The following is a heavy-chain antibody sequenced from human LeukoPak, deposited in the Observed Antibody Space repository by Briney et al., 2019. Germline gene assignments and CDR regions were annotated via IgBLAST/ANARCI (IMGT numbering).Heavy chain of an antibody. J-gene: IGHJ4*02. Sequence: ASVKVSCKASGYTFTNYVMHWVRRAPGQRLEWMGWINAGNGNTKYSQKFQGRVTITRDTSASTAYMELSSLRSEDTAVYYCARSIVGATRGFDYWGQGTLVTVSS. D-gene: IGHD1-26*01. CDR1: GYTFTNYV. V-gene: IGHV1-3*01. CDR3: ARSIVGATRGFDY. CDR2: INAGNGNT.